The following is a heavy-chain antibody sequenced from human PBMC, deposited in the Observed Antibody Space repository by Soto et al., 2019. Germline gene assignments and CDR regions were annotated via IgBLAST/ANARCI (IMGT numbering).Heavy chain of an antibody. CDR1: GYTFTGYY. D-gene: IGHD6-13*01. CDR3: ARPPRYSSSWYDY. J-gene: IGHJ4*02. Sequence: ASVKVSCKASGYTFTGYYMHWVRQAPGQGLEWMGWINPDSGATKYSQKFQGRVTMTRDTSITTAYMELSRLRYEDTAVYYCARPPRYSSSWYDYWGQGTLVTVSS. V-gene: IGHV1-2*02. CDR2: INPDSGAT.